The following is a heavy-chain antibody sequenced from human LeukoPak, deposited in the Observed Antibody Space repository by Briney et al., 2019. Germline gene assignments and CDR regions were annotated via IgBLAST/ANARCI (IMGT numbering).Heavy chain of an antibody. CDR2: IYYSGST. D-gene: IGHD3-10*01. V-gene: IGHV4-30-4*01. CDR1: GGSISGGDYH. Sequence: PSETLSLTCTVSGGSISGGDYHWGWIRRPPGQGLEWIGYIYYSGSTYYNPSLKSRLTISVDTSKNQFSLRLSSVTAADTADYYCARQARGFDFWGQGTLVTVSS. CDR3: ARQARGFDF. J-gene: IGHJ4*02.